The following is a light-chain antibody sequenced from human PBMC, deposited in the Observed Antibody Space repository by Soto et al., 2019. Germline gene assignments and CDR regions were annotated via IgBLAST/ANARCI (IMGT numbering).Light chain of an antibody. CDR3: QKRVNGPT. Sequence: EIVLTQSPATLSLSPGERATLSCRASQSVSSYLSWYQQKPGQAPRLLIFDVSKRATGIPARFSGSGSGTDFTLTSSSLEPEDFAVYYCQKRVNGPTFGGGTKVEIK. CDR2: DVS. CDR1: QSVSSY. J-gene: IGKJ4*01. V-gene: IGKV3-11*01.